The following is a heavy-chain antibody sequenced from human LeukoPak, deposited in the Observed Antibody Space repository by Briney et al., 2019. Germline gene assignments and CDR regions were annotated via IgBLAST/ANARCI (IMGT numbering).Heavy chain of an antibody. CDR3: TRDQTLSGSGPHFGD. CDR1: GFTFSSNW. V-gene: IGHV3-74*01. CDR2: INMDGTTT. D-gene: IGHD6-19*01. J-gene: IGHJ4*02. Sequence: GESLRLSCAASGFTFSSNWMHWVRQTPGKGLLWVSRINMDGTTTTYADSVKSRFTISRDNAKNTLYLQMNSLTVEDTAVYYCTRDQTLSGSGPHFGDWGQGTLVTVSS.